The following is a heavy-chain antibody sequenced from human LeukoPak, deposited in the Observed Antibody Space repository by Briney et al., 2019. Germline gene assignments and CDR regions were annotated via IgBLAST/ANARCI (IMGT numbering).Heavy chain of an antibody. CDR3: ARGLRYFSSPIDY. V-gene: IGHV4-34*01. J-gene: IGHJ4*02. Sequence: SETLSLTCAVYGGSFSGYYWSWIRQPPGKGLEWIGEINHSGSTNYNPSLKSRVTISVDTSKNQFSLKLSSVTAADTAVYYCARGLRYFSSPIDYWGQGTQVTVSS. D-gene: IGHD3-9*01. CDR2: INHSGST. CDR1: GGSFSGYY.